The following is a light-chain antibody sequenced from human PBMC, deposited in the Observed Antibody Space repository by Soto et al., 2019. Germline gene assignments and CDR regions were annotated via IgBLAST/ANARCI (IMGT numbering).Light chain of an antibody. CDR3: QQYNNWPLT. Sequence: EIVMTQSPATLSVSPGEIATLSCRASQSVGGDSAWYQQPPGQDTRLLMYGASTRAPGIPARFSGVGSATEFTLTISSLQSEDFAVYYCQQYNNWPLTFGGGTKVDIK. CDR2: GAS. CDR1: QSVGGD. J-gene: IGKJ4*01. V-gene: IGKV3-15*01.